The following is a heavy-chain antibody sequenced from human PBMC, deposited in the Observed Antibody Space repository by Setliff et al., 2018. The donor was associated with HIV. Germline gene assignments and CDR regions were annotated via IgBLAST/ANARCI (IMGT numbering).Heavy chain of an antibody. CDR2: IKSKTDGGTT. CDR1: GFTFSNTW. Sequence: PGGSLRLSCAASGFTFSNTWMSWVRQVPGKGLEWVGRIKSKTDGGTTDYAAPVKGRFSNSRDDSKNTLYLEMSSLKTEATAKYYCTTTSGTYYRFGHWGQGTLVTVSS. CDR3: TTTSGTYYRFGH. D-gene: IGHD1-26*01. J-gene: IGHJ4*02. V-gene: IGHV3-15*01.